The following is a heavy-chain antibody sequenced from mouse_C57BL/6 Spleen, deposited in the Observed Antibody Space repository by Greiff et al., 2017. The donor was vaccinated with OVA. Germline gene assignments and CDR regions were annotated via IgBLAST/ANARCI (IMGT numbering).Heavy chain of an antibody. CDR1: GYAFTNYL. CDR2: INPGSGGT. CDR3: ARSGSYYGSSHWYFDV. Sequence: QVQLKQSGAELVRPGTSVKVSCKASGYAFTNYLIEWVKQRPGQGLEWIGVINPGSGGTNYNEKFKGKATLTADKSSSTAYMQLSSLTSEDSAVYFCARSGSYYGSSHWYFDVWGTGTTVTVSS. J-gene: IGHJ1*03. V-gene: IGHV1-54*01. D-gene: IGHD1-1*01.